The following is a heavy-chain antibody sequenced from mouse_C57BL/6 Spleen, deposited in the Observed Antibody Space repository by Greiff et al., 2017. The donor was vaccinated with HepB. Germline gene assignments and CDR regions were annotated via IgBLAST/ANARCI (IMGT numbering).Heavy chain of an antibody. J-gene: IGHJ2*01. V-gene: IGHV1-42*01. CDR2: INPSTGGT. CDR3: ASGSTENYFDY. CDR1: GYSFTGYY. Sequence: VHVKQSGPELVKPGASVKISCKASGYSFTGYYMNWVKQSPEKSLEWIGEINPSTGGTTYNQKFKAKATLTVDKSSSTAYMQLKSLTSEDSAVYYCASGSTENYFDYWGQGTTLTVSS. D-gene: IGHD2-1*01.